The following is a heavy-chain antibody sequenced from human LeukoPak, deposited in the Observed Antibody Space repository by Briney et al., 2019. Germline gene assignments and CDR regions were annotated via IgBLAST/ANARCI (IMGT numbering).Heavy chain of an antibody. CDR2: SYTGGNT. V-gene: IGHV3-66*01. J-gene: IGHJ4*02. Sequence: GGSLRLSCAASGXTVSSNYVSWVRQAPGKGLEWVSVSYTGGNTHYADLVKGRFTLSRDNSKNTVYLQMNSLRVEDTAMYYCASISDLLYYFDSWGQGTLVTVSS. CDR3: ASISDLLYYFDS. CDR1: GXTVSSNY.